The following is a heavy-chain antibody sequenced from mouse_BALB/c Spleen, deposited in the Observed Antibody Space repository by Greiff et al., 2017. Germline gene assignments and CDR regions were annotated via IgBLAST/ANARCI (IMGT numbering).Heavy chain of an antibody. V-gene: IGHV1-4*02. Sequence: VQGVESAAELARPGASVKMSCKASGYTFTSYTMHWVKQRPGQGLEWIGYINPSSGYTEYNQKFKDKTTLTADKSSSTAYMQLSSLTSEDSAVYYCARGGYRFIYAMDYWGQGTSVTVSS. D-gene: IGHD2-14*01. CDR2: INPSSGYT. J-gene: IGHJ4*01. CDR3: ARGGYRFIYAMDY. CDR1: GYTFTSYT.